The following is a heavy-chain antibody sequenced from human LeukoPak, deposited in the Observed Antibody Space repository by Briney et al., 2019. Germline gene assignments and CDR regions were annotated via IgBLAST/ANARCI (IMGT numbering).Heavy chain of an antibody. CDR1: GGSLSGYY. CDR3: ATQDRYGSINWFDP. Sequence: PSETLSLTCAVYGGSLSGYYWSWIRQPPGKGLEWIGEINHSGSTNYNPSLKSRVTISVDTSKNQFSLKLISVTAADTAVYYCATQDRYGSINWFDPWGQGTLVTVSS. D-gene: IGHD6-13*01. CDR2: INHSGST. V-gene: IGHV4-34*01. J-gene: IGHJ5*02.